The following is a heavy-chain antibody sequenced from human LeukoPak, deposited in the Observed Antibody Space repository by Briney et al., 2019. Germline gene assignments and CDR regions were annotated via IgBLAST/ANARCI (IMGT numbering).Heavy chain of an antibody. V-gene: IGHV4-34*01. J-gene: IGHJ4*02. D-gene: IGHD3-3*01. CDR2: ISHSGST. CDR3: ARGGESLRFLEWLFYFDY. CDR1: GGSFSGYY. Sequence: PSETLSLTCAVYGGSFSGYYWSWIRQPPGKGLEWIGEISHSGSTNYNPSLKSRVTISVDTSKNQFSLKLSSVTAADTAVYYCARGGESLRFLEWLFYFDYWGQGTLVTVSS.